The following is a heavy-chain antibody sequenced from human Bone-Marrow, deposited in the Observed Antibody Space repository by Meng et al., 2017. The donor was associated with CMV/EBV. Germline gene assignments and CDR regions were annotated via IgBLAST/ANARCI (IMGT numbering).Heavy chain of an antibody. Sequence: EVRLVETGGGSVQPGGILRLSCAASGFTFSDYWMHWVRQAPGKGLVWVSGIKNDGGIVSHADSVKGRFTISRDNTNNMLYLQMSSLRAEDTAIYYCASAVPTIRPWGQGILVTVSS. CDR2: IKNDGGIV. D-gene: IGHD5-12*01. CDR3: ASAVPTIRP. CDR1: GFTFSDYW. J-gene: IGHJ5*02. V-gene: IGHV3-74*01.